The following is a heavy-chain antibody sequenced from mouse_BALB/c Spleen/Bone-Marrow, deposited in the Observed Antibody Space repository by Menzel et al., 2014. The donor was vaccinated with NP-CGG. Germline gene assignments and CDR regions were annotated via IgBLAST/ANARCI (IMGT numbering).Heavy chain of an antibody. CDR2: IYPGDFNS. CDR1: GYTFTNYF. J-gene: IGHJ2*01. D-gene: IGHD1-2*01. CDR3: ARGATALDY. Sequence: SGPELVKPGASVRISCKASGYTFTNYFIYWVRQRPGQGLEWIGWIYPGDFNSKYNEKFKGKATLTVDTSSSTAYVDLSSLTSEDSAVYYCARGATALDYWGQGTTLTVSS. V-gene: IGHV1S56*01.